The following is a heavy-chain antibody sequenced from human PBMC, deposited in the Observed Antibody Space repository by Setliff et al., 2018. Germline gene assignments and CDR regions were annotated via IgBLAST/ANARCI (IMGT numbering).Heavy chain of an antibody. D-gene: IGHD3-3*01. CDR1: GDSISSANYY. CDR2: IYHSGNT. CDR3: AARSTPYYDLWSGPLDY. Sequence: SETLSLTCTVSGDSISSANYYWAWIRQPPGRGLQWIGNIYHSGNTYYTPSLRSRVTISVDTSKSQFSLKLISVTATDTAVYYCAARSTPYYDLWSGPLDYWGLGALVTVSS. V-gene: IGHV4-39*01. J-gene: IGHJ4*02.